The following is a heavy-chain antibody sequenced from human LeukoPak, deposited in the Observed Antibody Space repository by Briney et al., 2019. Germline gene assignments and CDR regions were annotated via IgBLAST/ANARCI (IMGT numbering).Heavy chain of an antibody. D-gene: IGHD2-21*02. V-gene: IGHV3-23*01. J-gene: IGHJ6*02. Sequence: GGSLRLSCAASGFTFSSYAMSWVRQAPGKGLEWVSAISDSGGSTYYADSVKGRFTISRDNSKNTLYLQMNSLRAEDTAVYYCAKGRAYCGGDCYDGMDVWGQGTTVTVSS. CDR1: GFTFSSYA. CDR3: AKGRAYCGGDCYDGMDV. CDR2: ISDSGGST.